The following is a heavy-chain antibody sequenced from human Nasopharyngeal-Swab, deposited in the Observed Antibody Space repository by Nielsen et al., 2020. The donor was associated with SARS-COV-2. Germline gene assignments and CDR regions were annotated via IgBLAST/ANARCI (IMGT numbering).Heavy chain of an antibody. CDR2: ICTAGET. V-gene: IGHV3-13*01. CDR3: ARETALRGYYHMDV. Sequence: GESLKISCAAFGFTFSSSDMHWVRQATGKGLAWVSAICTAGETYYPGSVKGRFTISRENAKNSLYLQMTSLRAGDTAVYYCARETALRGYYHMDVWGKGTTVTVS. CDR1: GFTFSSSD. J-gene: IGHJ6*03. D-gene: IGHD2-21*02.